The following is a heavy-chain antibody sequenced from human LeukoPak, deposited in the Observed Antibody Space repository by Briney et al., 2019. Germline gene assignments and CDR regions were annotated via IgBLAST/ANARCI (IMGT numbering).Heavy chain of an antibody. Sequence: GGSLRLSCAASGFTFGDYCMSWVRQAPGKGLEWVSGINWNGGSTGYADSVKGRFTIYRDNAKNSLYLQMNSLRAEDTALYYCARRYNWNYAPDYWGQGTLVTVSS. CDR3: ARRYNWNYAPDY. CDR2: INWNGGST. D-gene: IGHD1-7*01. J-gene: IGHJ4*02. V-gene: IGHV3-20*04. CDR1: GFTFGDYC.